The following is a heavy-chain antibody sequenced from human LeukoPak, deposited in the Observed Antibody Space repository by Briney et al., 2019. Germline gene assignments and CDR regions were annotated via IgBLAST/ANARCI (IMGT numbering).Heavy chain of an antibody. CDR2: ISSSGSTI. CDR1: GFTFSSYA. J-gene: IGHJ5*02. CDR3: ARVGGYTTHWFDP. V-gene: IGHV3-48*04. D-gene: IGHD3-16*02. Sequence: PGGSLRLSCAASGFTFSSYAMSWVRQAPGKGLEWVSYISSSGSTIYYADSVKGRFTISRDNAKNSLYLQMNSLRAEDTAVYYCARVGGYTTHWFDPWGQGTLVTVSS.